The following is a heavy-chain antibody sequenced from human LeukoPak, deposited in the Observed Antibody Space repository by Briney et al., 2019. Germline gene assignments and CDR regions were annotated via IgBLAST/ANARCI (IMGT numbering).Heavy chain of an antibody. CDR2: ITSDGSAT. CDR3: AKAPIQYCSGASCYPFDY. Sequence: GASLRLSCAASGCTFSNYAMGWVRQTPGKGLECISLITSDGSATYYVDSVKGRFTISRDNSDNTMYLQMSSLRADDTAVYYCAKAPIQYCSGASCYPFDYWGQGTLVTVSS. CDR1: GCTFSNYA. V-gene: IGHV3-23*01. J-gene: IGHJ4*02. D-gene: IGHD2-15*01.